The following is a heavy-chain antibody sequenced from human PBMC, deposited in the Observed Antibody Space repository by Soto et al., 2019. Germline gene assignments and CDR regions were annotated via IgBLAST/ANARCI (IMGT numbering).Heavy chain of an antibody. CDR3: ARDYCDHGVCSLFDC. V-gene: IGHV3-23*01. J-gene: IGHJ4*02. CDR1: GFTFSNYA. Sequence: PGGSLRLSCAASGFTFSNYAMSWVRQAPGKGLEWVSGIVGSGGATYYTDSVKGRFTVSRDNSKSTVFLQMNSLRAEDTAVYYCARDYCDHGVCSLFDCWGQGTLVTVSS. D-gene: IGHD2-8*01. CDR2: IVGSGGAT.